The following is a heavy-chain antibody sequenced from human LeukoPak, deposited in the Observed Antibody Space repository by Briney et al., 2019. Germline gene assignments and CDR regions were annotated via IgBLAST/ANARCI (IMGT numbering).Heavy chain of an antibody. D-gene: IGHD3-9*01. CDR1: GFTFSSYW. CDR2: INSDGSST. CDR3: ARDLYYDILTGHYYYYYMDV. V-gene: IGHV3-74*01. Sequence: HPGGSLRLSCAASGFTFSSYWMHWVRQAPGKGLVWVPRINSDGSSTSYADSVKGRFTISRDNAKNTLYLQMNSLRAEDTAVYYCARDLYYDILTGHYYYYYMDVWGKGTTVTVSS. J-gene: IGHJ6*03.